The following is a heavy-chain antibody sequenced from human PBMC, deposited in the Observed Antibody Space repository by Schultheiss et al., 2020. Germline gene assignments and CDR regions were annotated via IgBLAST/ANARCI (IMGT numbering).Heavy chain of an antibody. D-gene: IGHD3-22*01. CDR2: ISGSGGIT. CDR1: GFTFSSYA. Sequence: GGSLRLSCAASGFTFSSYAMSWVRQAPGKGLEWVSAISGSGGITYYADSVKGRFTISRDNSKNTLYLQMNSLRAEDTAVYYCAKDGASYYYDSSGYYDYWGQGTLVTVSS. CDR3: AKDGASYYYDSSGYYDY. J-gene: IGHJ4*02. V-gene: IGHV3-23*01.